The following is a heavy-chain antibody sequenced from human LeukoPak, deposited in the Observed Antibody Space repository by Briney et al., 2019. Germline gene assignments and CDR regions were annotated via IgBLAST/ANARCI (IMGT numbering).Heavy chain of an antibody. J-gene: IGHJ3*02. CDR2: ISSSSSSI. V-gene: IGHV3-21*01. CDR3: ARDYREEAFDI. D-gene: IGHD3-16*02. Sequence: PGGALRLSCAESGFTFSSYSMSWGRQAPGEGLERVSSISSSSSSIYYAGSVKGRFTISRDNAKNSLYLQMNSLRAEDTAVYYCARDYREEAFDIWGQGTMVTVSS. CDR1: GFTFSSYS.